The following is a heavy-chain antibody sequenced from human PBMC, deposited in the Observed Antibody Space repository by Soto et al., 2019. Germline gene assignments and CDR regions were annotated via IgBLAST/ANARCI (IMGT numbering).Heavy chain of an antibody. CDR3: ARDFRDGYYFDY. V-gene: IGHV3-21*01. CDR1: GFTFSSYS. D-gene: IGHD5-12*01. J-gene: IGHJ4*02. CDR2: ISSSNNYI. Sequence: EVQLVESGGGLVKPGGSLRLSCAASGFTFSSYSMNWVRQAPGKGLEWVSSISSSNNYIYYADSVKGRFTISRDNAKNSLYLQMNSLRAEYTAVYYCARDFRDGYYFDYWGQGTLVTVSS.